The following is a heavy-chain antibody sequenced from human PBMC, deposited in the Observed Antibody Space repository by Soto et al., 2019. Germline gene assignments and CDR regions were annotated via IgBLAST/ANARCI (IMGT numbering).Heavy chain of an antibody. Sequence: QVQLQQWGAGLLKPSETLSLTCAVYGGSFSGYYWSWIRQPPGKGLEWIGEINHSGSTNYNPSLKSRVTISVDTSKNQFSLKLSSVTAADTAVYYCARDRLVWGYFQHWGQGTLVTVSS. J-gene: IGHJ1*01. CDR1: GGSFSGYY. D-gene: IGHD3-3*01. CDR2: INHSGST. CDR3: ARDRLVWGYFQH. V-gene: IGHV4-34*01.